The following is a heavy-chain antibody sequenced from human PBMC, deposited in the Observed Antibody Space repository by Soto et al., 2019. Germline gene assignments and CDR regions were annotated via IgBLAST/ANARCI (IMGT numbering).Heavy chain of an antibody. D-gene: IGHD1-26*01. CDR2: IYYSGST. CDR1: GGSISSYY. V-gene: IGHV4-59*01. Sequence: PSETLSLTCTVSGGSISSYYWSWIRQPPGKGLEWIGYIYYSGSTNYNPSLKSRVTISVDTSKNQFSLKLSSVTAADTAVYYCAREGGSLNWFAPGGQETLVTVSS. CDR3: AREGGSLNWFAP. J-gene: IGHJ5*02.